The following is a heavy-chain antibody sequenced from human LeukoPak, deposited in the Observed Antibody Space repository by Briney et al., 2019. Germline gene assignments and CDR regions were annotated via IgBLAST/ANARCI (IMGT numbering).Heavy chain of an antibody. J-gene: IGHJ6*02. CDR3: ARDQDSGGSPGYYYYGMDV. V-gene: IGHV3-30-3*01. Sequence: GGSLRLSCAASGFTFSSYAMHWVRQAPGKGLEWVAVISYDGSNKYYADSVKGRFTISRDNSKNTLYLQMNSLRAEDTAVYYCARDQDSGGSPGYYYYGMDVWGRWTTATVSS. CDR2: ISYDGSNK. D-gene: IGHD1-26*01. CDR1: GFTFSSYA.